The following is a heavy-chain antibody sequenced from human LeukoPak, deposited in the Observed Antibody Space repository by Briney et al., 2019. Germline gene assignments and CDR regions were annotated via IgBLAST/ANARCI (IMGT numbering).Heavy chain of an antibody. Sequence: SETLSLTCTVSGGSITSDHWNWIRQPPGKGLEWIGCIYYSGRTYYNPSLKSRITISVDMPKMQFSLRLTSVTAADTAVYYCARKNDFEIWGQGTLVTVSS. CDR1: GGSITSDH. CDR3: ARKNDFEI. D-gene: IGHD2/OR15-2a*01. V-gene: IGHV4-59*01. CDR2: IYYSGRT. J-gene: IGHJ3*02.